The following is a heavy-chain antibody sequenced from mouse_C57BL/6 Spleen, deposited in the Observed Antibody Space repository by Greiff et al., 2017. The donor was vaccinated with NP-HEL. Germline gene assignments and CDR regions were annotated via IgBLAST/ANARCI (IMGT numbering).Heavy chain of an antibody. CDR3: AREDSSGYYFDY. J-gene: IGHJ2*01. CDR1: GFTFSSYA. V-gene: IGHV5-4*01. Sequence: EVKLMESGGGLVKPGGSLKLSCAASGFTFSSYAMSWVRQTPEKRLEWVATISDGGSYTYYPDNVKGRFTISRDNAKNNLYLQRSHLKSEDTAMYYCAREDSSGYYFDYWGQGTTLTVSS. D-gene: IGHD3-2*02. CDR2: ISDGGSYT.